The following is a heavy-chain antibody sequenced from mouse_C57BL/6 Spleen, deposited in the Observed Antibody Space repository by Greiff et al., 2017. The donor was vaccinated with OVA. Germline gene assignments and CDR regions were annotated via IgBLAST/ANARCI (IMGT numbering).Heavy chain of an antibody. CDR1: GYSFTGYY. CDR3: ARGGSAGTEYAMDY. CDR2: INPSTGGT. D-gene: IGHD4-1*01. V-gene: IGHV1-42*01. J-gene: IGHJ4*01. Sequence: EVKLMESGPELVKPGASVKISCKASGYSFTGYYMNWVKQSPEKSLEWIGEINPSTGGTTYNQKFKAKATLTVDKSSSTAYMQLKSLTSEDSAVYYCARGGSAGTEYAMDYWGQGTSVTVSS.